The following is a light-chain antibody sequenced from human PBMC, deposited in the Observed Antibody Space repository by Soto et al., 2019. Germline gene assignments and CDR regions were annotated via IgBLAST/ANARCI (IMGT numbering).Light chain of an antibody. V-gene: IGKV1-39*01. CDR2: AAS. CDR3: QQSYSMLFT. J-gene: IGKJ3*01. CDR1: QSISSY. Sequence: DIHMTQSPSSLSASVGDRVTITCRASQSISSYLNWYQQKPGKAPKLLIYAASSLQSGVPSRFSGSGSGTDFTLTISSLQPEDFATYYCQQSYSMLFTFGPGTKVDIK.